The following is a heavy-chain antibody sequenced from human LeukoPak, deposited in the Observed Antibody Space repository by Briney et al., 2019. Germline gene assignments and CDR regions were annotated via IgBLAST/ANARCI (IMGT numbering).Heavy chain of an antibody. CDR2: ISIDGSRQ. CDR3: AREQWGSGWSGFDR. V-gene: IGHV3-30*15. Sequence: GGSLRLSCAPSGITLRGYAIHWVRQAPGKGLEWVAVISIDGSRQHYAESLEGRFTISRDNSKNTVSLQMSSLGTEDPALYFCAREQWGSGWSGFDRWGQGTLVTVSS. D-gene: IGHD6-19*01. CDR1: GITLRGYA. J-gene: IGHJ5*02.